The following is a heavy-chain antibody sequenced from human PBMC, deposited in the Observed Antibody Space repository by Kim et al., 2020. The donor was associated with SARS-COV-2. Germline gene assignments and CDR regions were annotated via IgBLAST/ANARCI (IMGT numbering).Heavy chain of an antibody. V-gene: IGHV5-10-1*01. J-gene: IGHJ4*02. CDR1: GYSFTSYW. CDR2: IDPSDSYT. D-gene: IGHD3-22*01. Sequence: GESLKISCKGSGYSFTSYWISWVRQMPGKGLEWMGRIDPSDSYTNYSPSFQGHVTISADKSISTAYLQWSSLKASDTAMYYCARRAYDSSGYSSLDFDYWGQGTLVTVSS. CDR3: ARRAYDSSGYSSLDFDY.